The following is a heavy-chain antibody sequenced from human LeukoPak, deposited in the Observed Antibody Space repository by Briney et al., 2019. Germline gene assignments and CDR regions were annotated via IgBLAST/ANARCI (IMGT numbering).Heavy chain of an antibody. CDR1: GFTFSSYA. J-gene: IGHJ4*02. V-gene: IGHV3-64*01. D-gene: IGHD3-22*01. CDR2: ISSNGGST. CDR3: ARGPTYYYDSSAACHFDY. Sequence: GGSLRLSCAASGFTFSSYAMHWVRQAPGKGLEYVSAISSNGGSTYYANSVKGRFTISRDNSKNTLYLQMGSLRAEDMAVYYCARGPTYYYDSSAACHFDYWGQGTLVTVSS.